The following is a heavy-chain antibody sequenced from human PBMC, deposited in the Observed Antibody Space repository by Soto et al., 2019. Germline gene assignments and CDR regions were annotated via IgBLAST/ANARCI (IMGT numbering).Heavy chain of an antibody. J-gene: IGHJ4*02. CDR1: GYSFTSYW. CDR2: IYPGDSDT. CDR3: ARPSHCSSTSCYFDY. Sequence: GESLKISCKGSGYSFTSYWIGWVRQMPGKGLEWMGIIYPGDSDTRYSPSFQGQVTISADKSTSTAYLQWSSLKASDTAMYYCARPSHCSSTSCYFDYWGQGALVTVSS. D-gene: IGHD2-2*01. V-gene: IGHV5-51*01.